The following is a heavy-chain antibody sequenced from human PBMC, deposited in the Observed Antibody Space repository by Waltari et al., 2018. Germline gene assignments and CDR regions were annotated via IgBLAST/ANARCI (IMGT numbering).Heavy chain of an antibody. CDR2: INPNSGDT. D-gene: IGHD4-17*01. CDR1: GYTFTGYN. CDR3: ARDLGSDYGNRDY. V-gene: IGHV1-2*06. Sequence: QVHLVQSGAEVKKPGASVKVSCKASGYTFTGYNRQWVRRAPGQGLEWMGRINPNSGDTNYAQKFQGRVTLTRDTSINTAYMELSSLKSDDTAVYYCARDLGSDYGNRDYWGQGTLVTVPS. J-gene: IGHJ4*02.